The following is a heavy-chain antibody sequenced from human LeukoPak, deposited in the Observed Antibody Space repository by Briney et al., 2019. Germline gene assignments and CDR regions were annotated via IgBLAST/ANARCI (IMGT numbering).Heavy chain of an antibody. D-gene: IGHD2-2*01. J-gene: IGHJ4*02. Sequence: GGSLRLSCAAPGFTFSSYEMNWVRQAPGKGLEWVSYSSSSGSTIYYADSVKGRFTISRDNAKNSLYLQMNSLRAEDTAVYYCAREHCSSTSCSYFDYWGQGTLVTVSS. V-gene: IGHV3-48*03. CDR3: AREHCSSTSCSYFDY. CDR2: SSSSGSTI. CDR1: GFTFSSYE.